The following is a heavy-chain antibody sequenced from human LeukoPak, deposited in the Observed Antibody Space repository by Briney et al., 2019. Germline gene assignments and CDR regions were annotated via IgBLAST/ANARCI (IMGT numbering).Heavy chain of an antibody. CDR2: MNPNNGNT. CDR1: GFTFTSYD. CDR3: VRDGEGVAISVNYWFDP. V-gene: IGHV1-8*01. D-gene: IGHD3-10*01. Sequence: ASVKVSCTASGFTFTSYDINWVRQASGQGLEWMGWMNPNNGNTGYAQKFQGRVTMTRDTSISTAYMELRGRRSEDTAVYYCVRDGEGVAISVNYWFDPWGQGTLVTVSS. J-gene: IGHJ5*02.